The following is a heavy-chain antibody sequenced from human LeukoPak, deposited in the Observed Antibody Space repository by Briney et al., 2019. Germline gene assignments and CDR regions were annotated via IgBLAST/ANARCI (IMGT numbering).Heavy chain of an antibody. CDR2: ISSSGYTI. CDR1: GFTFSSYE. CDR3: ARGDPPDY. V-gene: IGHV3-48*03. Sequence: PGGSLRLSCAASGFTFSSYEMNWVRQAPGKRLGWVSYISSSGYTIYYADSVKGRFTISRDNAQSSLYLQLNSLRVEDTAVYFCARGDPPDYWGQGTLVTVSS. J-gene: IGHJ4*02.